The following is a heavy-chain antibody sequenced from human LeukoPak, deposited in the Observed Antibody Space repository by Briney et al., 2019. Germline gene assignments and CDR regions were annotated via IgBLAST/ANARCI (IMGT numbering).Heavy chain of an antibody. CDR3: ARDLVDGVGAPGAY. J-gene: IGHJ4*02. D-gene: IGHD1-26*01. CDR2: INTYNGNT. Sequence: GASVKVSCTASGYTFTNYGITWMRHAPGQGHEWMGWINTYNGNTNYAQKLQGRVTITTDTSTSTAYVELRSLRSDDTAVFFCARDLVDGVGAPGAYWGQGALVTVSS. CDR1: GYTFTNYG. V-gene: IGHV1-18*01.